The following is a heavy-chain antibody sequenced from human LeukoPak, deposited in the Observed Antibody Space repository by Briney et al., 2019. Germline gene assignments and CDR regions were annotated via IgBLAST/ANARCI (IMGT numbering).Heavy chain of an antibody. J-gene: IGHJ3*02. D-gene: IGHD1-1*01. CDR3: ARDPRLGEHAFDI. CDR1: GYSISSGYY. CDR2: IYYSGCT. V-gene: IGHV4-31*03. Sequence: SETLSLTCTVSGYSISSGYYWGWIRQHPGKGLEWIGYIYYSGCTYYNPSLKSRVTISVDTSKNQFSLKLSSVTAADTAVYYCARDPRLGEHAFDIWGQGTMVTVSS.